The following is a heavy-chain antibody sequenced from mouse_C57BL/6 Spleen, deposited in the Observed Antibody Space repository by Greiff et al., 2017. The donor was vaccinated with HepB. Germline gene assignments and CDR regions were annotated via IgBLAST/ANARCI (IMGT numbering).Heavy chain of an antibody. Sequence: EVQGVESGGGLVKPGGSLKLSCAASGFTFSDYGMHWVRQAPEKGLEWVAYISSGSSTIYYADTVKGRFTISRDNAKNTLFLQMTSLRSEDTAMYYCARQDYYGSSYLYAMDYWGQGTSVTVSS. CDR1: GFTFSDYG. V-gene: IGHV5-17*01. CDR3: ARQDYYGSSYLYAMDY. D-gene: IGHD1-1*01. J-gene: IGHJ4*01. CDR2: ISSGSSTI.